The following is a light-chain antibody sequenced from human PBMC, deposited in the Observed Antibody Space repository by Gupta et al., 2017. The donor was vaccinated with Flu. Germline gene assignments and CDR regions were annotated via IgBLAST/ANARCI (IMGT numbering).Light chain of an antibody. Sequence: QPLLTQPPSASGPPGQGVTTSCSGSTSNIGTNYVYWYQKLPATAPKLLIYRNNQRPSGVPDRFSGSKSGTSVSLAISGLRSEDEADYYCATWDDSLSAYVFGTGTKVT. V-gene: IGLV1-47*01. J-gene: IGLJ1*01. CDR3: ATWDDSLSAYV. CDR1: TSNIGTNY. CDR2: RNN.